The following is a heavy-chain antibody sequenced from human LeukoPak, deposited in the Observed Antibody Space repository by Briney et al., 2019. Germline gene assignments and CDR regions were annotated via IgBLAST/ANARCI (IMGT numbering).Heavy chain of an antibody. CDR3: ARDVPAYGGNPDTFDI. Sequence: PGGSLRLSCAASGFTFSTYWMSWVRQAPGKGLEWVANIKQDGSEKYYVDSVKVRFTISRDNAKNSLYLQMNSLRAEDTAVYYCARDVPAYGGNPDTFDIWGQGTMVTVSS. CDR2: IKQDGSEK. CDR1: GFTFSTYW. V-gene: IGHV3-7*01. J-gene: IGHJ3*02. D-gene: IGHD4-23*01.